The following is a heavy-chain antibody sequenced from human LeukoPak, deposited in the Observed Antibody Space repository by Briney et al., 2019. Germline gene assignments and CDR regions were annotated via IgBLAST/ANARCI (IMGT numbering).Heavy chain of an antibody. D-gene: IGHD5-18*01. CDR2: IYYSGST. V-gene: IGHV4-59*01. Sequence: SETLSLTCIVSGGSINGYYWSWIRQPPGKGLEWIGYIYYSGSTHYNPSLQSRVTISVDTSKNQFSLKLRSVTAADTAMYYCAREKGTAMSYLDYWGQGTLVTVSS. CDR3: AREKGTAMSYLDY. CDR1: GGSINGYY. J-gene: IGHJ4*02.